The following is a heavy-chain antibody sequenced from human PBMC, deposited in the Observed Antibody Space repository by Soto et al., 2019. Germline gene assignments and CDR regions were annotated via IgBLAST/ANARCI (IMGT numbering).Heavy chain of an antibody. CDR2: TYYRSKWYN. CDR1: GDSVSSNSAA. D-gene: IGHD6-13*01. CDR3: AREWEQQPYYYYGMDV. Sequence: SHTLSLTCAISGDSVSSNSAAWNWIRQSPSRGLEWLGRTYYRSKWYNDYAVSVKSRITINPDTSKNQFSLQLNSVTPDYPAVYYCAREWEQQPYYYYGMDVWGQGTTVT. J-gene: IGHJ6*02. V-gene: IGHV6-1*01.